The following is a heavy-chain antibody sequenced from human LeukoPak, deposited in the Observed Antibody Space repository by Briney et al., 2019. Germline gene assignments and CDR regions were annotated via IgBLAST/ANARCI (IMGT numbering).Heavy chain of an antibody. J-gene: IGHJ4*02. CDR1: GFTVSSNY. CDR2: IYSGGST. Sequence: PGGSLRLSCAASGFTVSSNYMSWVRQPPGKGLEWVSVIYSGGSTYYADSVKGRLTISRHNSKNTLYLQMNSLRAEDMAVYYCAKPDYGEGDYWGQGTLVTVSS. D-gene: IGHD4-17*01. CDR3: AKPDYGEGDY. V-gene: IGHV3-53*01.